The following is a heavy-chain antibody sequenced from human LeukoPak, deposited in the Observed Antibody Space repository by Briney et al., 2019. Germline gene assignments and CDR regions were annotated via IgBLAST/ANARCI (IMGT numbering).Heavy chain of an antibody. CDR3: VKHSGGVYGNSDL. CDR1: GFIFATHA. V-gene: IGHV3-23*01. CDR2: IGRDGDDT. D-gene: IGHD1-1*01. J-gene: IGHJ5*02. Sequence: PGGSLRLSCAASGFIFATHAMSWFRQAPGKGLEWVSTIGRDGDDTYYADSVKGRFTISKDSSKTSLQMSSLRAEDTAIYFCVKHSGGVYGNSDLWGQGTLVTVSS.